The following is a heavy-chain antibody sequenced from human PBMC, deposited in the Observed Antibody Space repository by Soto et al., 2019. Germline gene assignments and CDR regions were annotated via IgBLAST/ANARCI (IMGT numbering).Heavy chain of an antibody. CDR3: AEGVFRPSGYCSGGSCFYYGMDV. J-gene: IGHJ6*02. V-gene: IGHV1-2*02. CDR2: INPNSGGT. Sequence: RASVKVSCKASGYTFTSYHMHWVRQAPGQGLEWMGWINPNSGGTNYAQKFQGRVTMTRDTSISTAYMELSRLRSDDTAVYYCAEGVFRPSGYCSGGSCFYYGMDVWGQGTTVTVSS. CDR1: GYTFTSYH. D-gene: IGHD2-15*01.